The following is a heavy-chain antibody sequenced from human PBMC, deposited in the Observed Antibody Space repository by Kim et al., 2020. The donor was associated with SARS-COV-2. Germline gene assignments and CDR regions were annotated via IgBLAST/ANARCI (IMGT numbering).Heavy chain of an antibody. Sequence: GGSLRLSCAASGFTFSSYEMNWVRQAPGKGLEWVSYISSSGSTIYYADSVKGRFTISRDNAKNSLYLQMNSLRAEDTAVYYCARVPSVVTATNWFDPWGQGTLVTVSS. V-gene: IGHV3-48*03. CDR1: GFTFSSYE. J-gene: IGHJ5*02. D-gene: IGHD2-21*02. CDR3: ARVPSVVTATNWFDP. CDR2: ISSSGSTI.